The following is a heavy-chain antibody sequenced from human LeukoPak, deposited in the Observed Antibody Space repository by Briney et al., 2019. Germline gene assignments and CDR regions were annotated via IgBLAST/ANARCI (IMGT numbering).Heavy chain of an antibody. CDR2: ISAYNGNT. CDR1: GYTFTSYG. V-gene: IGHV1-18*01. Sequence: ASVKVSCKASGYTFTSYGISWVRQAPGQGLEWMGWISAYNGNTNYAQKLQGRVTMTTDTSTSTAYMELRSLRSDDTAVYYCARDHPISYYYDSSGSQNWFDPWGQGTLVTVS. CDR3: ARDHPISYYYDSSGSQNWFDP. J-gene: IGHJ5*02. D-gene: IGHD3-22*01.